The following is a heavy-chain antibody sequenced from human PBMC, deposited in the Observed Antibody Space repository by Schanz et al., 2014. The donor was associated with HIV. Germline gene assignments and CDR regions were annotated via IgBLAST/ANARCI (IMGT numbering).Heavy chain of an antibody. CDR1: GGSFIDHA. CDR2: ISGYNGNT. D-gene: IGHD2-21*02. CDR3: ARRESDGALDV. V-gene: IGHV1-18*01. Sequence: QVHLEQSGAEVRKPGSSMKVSCKTSGGSFIDHAISWVRQAPGQGLEGMGGISGYNGNTKYAQKFQGRVTMTRATSTSTAFMELRSLRSDDTAVYHCARRESDGALDVWGPGTTVIASS. J-gene: IGHJ6*02.